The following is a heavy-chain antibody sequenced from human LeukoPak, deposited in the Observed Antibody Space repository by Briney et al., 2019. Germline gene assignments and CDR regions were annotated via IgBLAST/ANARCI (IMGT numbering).Heavy chain of an antibody. J-gene: IGHJ6*02. Sequence: PGGSLRLSCAASGFTVSSNYMSWVRQAPGKGLEWVSVIYSGGSTYYADSVKGRFTISRDNSKNTLYLQMNSLRAEDTAVYYCARDQTYYDSSGYSYGMDVWGQGTTVTVSS. CDR1: GFTVSSNY. V-gene: IGHV3-66*01. CDR2: IYSGGST. CDR3: ARDQTYYDSSGYSYGMDV. D-gene: IGHD3-22*01.